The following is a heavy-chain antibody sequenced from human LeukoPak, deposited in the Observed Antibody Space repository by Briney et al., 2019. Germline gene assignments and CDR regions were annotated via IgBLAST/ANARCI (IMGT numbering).Heavy chain of an antibody. CDR2: IYYSGST. V-gene: IGHV4-59*05. D-gene: IGHD3-10*01. CDR1: GGSISSYY. CDR3: ATKGGSGSSYFDY. J-gene: IGHJ4*02. Sequence: SETLSLTCTVSGGSISSYYWGWIRQPPGKGLEWIGRIYYSGSTYYNPSLKSRVTISVDTSKNQFSLKLSSVTAADTAVYYCATKGGSGSSYFDYWGQGTLVTVSS.